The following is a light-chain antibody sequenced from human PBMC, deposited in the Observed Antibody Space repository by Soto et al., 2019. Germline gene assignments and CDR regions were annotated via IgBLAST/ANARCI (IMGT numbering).Light chain of an antibody. CDR2: GAS. Sequence: EIVLTQSPGTLSLSPGERATLSCRASQSLSSSFLAWYQQKAGQAPRLLIYGASSRATGIPDRFSGSGSGTDFTLIINRLEPEDVAIYYCQQYGGSPRITFGQGTRLEIK. J-gene: IGKJ5*01. CDR3: QQYGGSPRIT. CDR1: QSLSSSF. V-gene: IGKV3-20*01.